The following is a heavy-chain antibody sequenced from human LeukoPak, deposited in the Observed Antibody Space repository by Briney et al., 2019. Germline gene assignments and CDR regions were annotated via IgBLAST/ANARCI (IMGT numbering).Heavy chain of an antibody. CDR1: GYTFTSYG. D-gene: IGHD3-10*01. V-gene: IGHV1-18*01. Sequence: ASVNVSCKASGYTFTSYGISWVRQAPGQGLEWMGWISAYNGNTNYAQKLQGRVTMTTDTSTSTAYMELRSLRSDDTAVYYCARVRFVGSGSYYRLKLDCFDPWGQGTLVTVSS. J-gene: IGHJ5*02. CDR3: ARVRFVGSGSYYRLKLDCFDP. CDR2: ISAYNGNT.